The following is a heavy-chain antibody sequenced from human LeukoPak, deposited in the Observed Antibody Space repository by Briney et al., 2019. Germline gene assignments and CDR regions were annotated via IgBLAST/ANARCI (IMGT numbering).Heavy chain of an antibody. D-gene: IGHD1-1*01. CDR3: ARVGMGTTGGRLFDF. CDR1: GYSISSGYY. V-gene: IGHV4-38-2*02. Sequence: SETLSLTCTVSGYSISSGYYWGWIRQPPGKALKWIGSIYYTGITYYNPSLKSRVTISTDSSKNQFSLKLKSVTAADTAVYYCARVGMGTTGGRLFDFWGQGTLVTVSS. J-gene: IGHJ4*02. CDR2: IYYTGIT.